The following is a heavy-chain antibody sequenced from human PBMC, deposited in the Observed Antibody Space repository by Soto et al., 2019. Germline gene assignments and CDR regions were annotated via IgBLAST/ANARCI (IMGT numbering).Heavy chain of an antibody. Sequence: QVQLVESGGGVVQSGRSLRLSCAAAGFTFSTSGMHWIRQAPGKGLEWVAMISHDGGATYYVGSVKGRFTISRDTDKNTLHLHMDSLRPEDTATYYCAKDWGSSGWYNWFDPWGQGTMVTVSS. V-gene: IGHV3-30*18. J-gene: IGHJ5*02. D-gene: IGHD6-13*01. CDR1: GFTFSTSG. CDR3: AKDWGSSGWYNWFDP. CDR2: ISHDGGAT.